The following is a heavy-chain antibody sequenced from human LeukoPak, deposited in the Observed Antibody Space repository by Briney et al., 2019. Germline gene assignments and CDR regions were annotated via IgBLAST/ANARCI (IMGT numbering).Heavy chain of an antibody. V-gene: IGHV3-30-3*01. Sequence: GGSLRLSCAASGFTFSSYAMHWVRQAPGKGLEWVAVISYDGSNKYYADSVKGRFTISRDNSKNTLYLQMNSLRAEDTALYYCAKDRGLRYFDWLLYFNYWGQGTLVTVSS. CDR3: AKDRGLRYFDWLLYFNY. J-gene: IGHJ4*02. D-gene: IGHD3-9*01. CDR1: GFTFSSYA. CDR2: ISYDGSNK.